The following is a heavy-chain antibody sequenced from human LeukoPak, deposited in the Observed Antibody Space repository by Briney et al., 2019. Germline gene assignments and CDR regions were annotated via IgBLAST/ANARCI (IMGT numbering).Heavy chain of an antibody. CDR3: ARDSGGTSYYFDY. CDR1: GGSISSGGYS. Sequence: SETLSLTCAVSGGSISSGGYSWSWIRQPPGKGLEWIGYIYHSGSTYYNPSLKSRVTISVDTSKNQFSLKLSSVTAADTAVYYCARDSGGTSYYFDYWGQGTLVTVSS. D-gene: IGHD6-19*01. J-gene: IGHJ4*02. CDR2: IYHSGST. V-gene: IGHV4-30-2*05.